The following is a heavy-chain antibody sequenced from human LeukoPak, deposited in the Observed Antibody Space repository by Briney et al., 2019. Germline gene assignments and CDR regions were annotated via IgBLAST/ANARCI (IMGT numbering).Heavy chain of an antibody. D-gene: IGHD3-3*01. V-gene: IGHV4-59*01. CDR2: IYYSGST. J-gene: IGHJ6*03. CDR1: DGSTTSYY. Sequence: PSETLSLTCTVSDGSTTSYYWSWIRQPPGKGLEWIGYIYYSGSTNYNPSLKSRVTISVDTSKNQFSLKLSSVTAADTAVYYCARASDYYYYMDVWGKGTTVTISS. CDR3: ARASDYYYYMDV.